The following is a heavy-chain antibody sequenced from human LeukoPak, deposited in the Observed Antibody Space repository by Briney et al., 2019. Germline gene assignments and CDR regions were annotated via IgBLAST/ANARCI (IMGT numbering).Heavy chain of an antibody. CDR1: GFTFSTFA. CDR2: IFPSGGEI. J-gene: IGHJ3*02. Sequence: GGSLRLSCAASGFTFSTFAMIWVRQPPGKGLEWVSSIFPSGGEIHYADSVRGRFTISRDNSKSTLSLQMNGLRAEDTAMYYCAKVSLNMVNDAFDIWGQGTMVSVSS. V-gene: IGHV3-23*01. D-gene: IGHD4/OR15-4a*01. CDR3: AKVSLNMVNDAFDI.